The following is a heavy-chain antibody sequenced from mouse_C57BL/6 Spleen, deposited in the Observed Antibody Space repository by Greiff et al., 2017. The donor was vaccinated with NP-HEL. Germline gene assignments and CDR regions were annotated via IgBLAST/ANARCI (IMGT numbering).Heavy chain of an antibody. J-gene: IGHJ4*01. V-gene: IGHV1-64*01. CDR1: GYTFTSYW. Sequence: QVQLQQPGAELVKPGASVKLSCKASGYTFTSYWMHWVKQRPGQGLEWIGMIRPNSGSTNYNEKFKSKATLTVDKSSSTAYMQLSSLTSEDSAVYYCARSLYYDYDEGGMDYWGQGTSVTVSS. D-gene: IGHD2-4*01. CDR3: ARSLYYDYDEGGMDY. CDR2: IRPNSGST.